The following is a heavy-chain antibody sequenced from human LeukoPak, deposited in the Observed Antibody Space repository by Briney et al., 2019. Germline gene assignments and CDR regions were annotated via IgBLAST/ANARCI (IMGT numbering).Heavy chain of an antibody. J-gene: IGHJ4*02. CDR2: ISSGSGYI. CDR1: GFTFSTYS. CDR3: ARDSGSYYAFDY. V-gene: IGHV3-21*01. Sequence: GGSLRLSCAASGFTFSTYSMNWVRQGPGKGLECVSSISSGSGYIYYADSVKGRFTISRDNAKNSLYLQMYSLRAEDTAVYYCARDSGSYYAFDYWGQGTLVTVSS. D-gene: IGHD1-26*01.